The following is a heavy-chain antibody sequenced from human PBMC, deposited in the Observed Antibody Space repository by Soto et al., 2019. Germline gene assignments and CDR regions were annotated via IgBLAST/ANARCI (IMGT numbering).Heavy chain of an antibody. CDR2: IIPILGIA. V-gene: IGHV1-69*08. CDR3: AREGRADGYNRGRIDY. CDR1: GGTFSSYT. D-gene: IGHD5-12*01. J-gene: IGHJ4*02. Sequence: QVQLVQSGAEVKKPGSSVKVSCKASGGTFSSYTISWVRQAPGQGLEWMGRIIPILGIANYAQKFQGRVTITADKXTXXAYMELSSLRSEDTAVYYCAREGRADGYNRGRIDYWGQGTLVTVSS.